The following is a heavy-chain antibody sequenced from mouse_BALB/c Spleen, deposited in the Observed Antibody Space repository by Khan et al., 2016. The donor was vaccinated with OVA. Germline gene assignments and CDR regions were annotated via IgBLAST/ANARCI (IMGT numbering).Heavy chain of an antibody. Sequence: EVKLVESGGGLVKPGGSLKLSCAASGFAFNTYDMSWVRQTPAKRLEWVATISSGGSYTYYPDSVKGRFTVSRDNARNTLYLQLSSLSAEDTALFYCARQLQYYGSDYYYAMDYWGQGTSVTVSS. D-gene: IGHD1-1*01. V-gene: IGHV5-9*02. CDR2: ISSGGSYT. J-gene: IGHJ4*01. CDR3: ARQLQYYGSDYYYAMDY. CDR1: GFAFNTYD.